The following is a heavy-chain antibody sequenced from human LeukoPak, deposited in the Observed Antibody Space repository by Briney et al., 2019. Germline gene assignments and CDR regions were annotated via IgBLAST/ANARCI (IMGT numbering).Heavy chain of an antibody. J-gene: IGHJ4*02. CDR2: ISSSGSST. D-gene: IGHD3-10*01. Sequence: GGSLRLSCAASGFSFSDYYMGWMRQAPGKGLGWVSYISSSGSSTYYADSVKGRFTISRDNAKNSLYLQMNSLRVEDMAVFYCARARGSYSFDYWGQGTLVTVSS. CDR1: GFSFSDYY. CDR3: ARARGSYSFDY. V-gene: IGHV3-11*01.